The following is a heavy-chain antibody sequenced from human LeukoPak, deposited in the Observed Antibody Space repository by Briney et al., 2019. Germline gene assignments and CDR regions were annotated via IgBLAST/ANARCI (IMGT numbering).Heavy chain of an antibody. V-gene: IGHV3-7*01. Sequence: GGSLRLSCAASGFTFSSYWMSWVRQAPGEGLEWVANIKQDGSEKYYVDSVKGRFTISRDNAKNSLYLQMNSLRAEDTAVYYCARDREHYYDSSGYPSHWGQGTLVTVSS. CDR2: IKQDGSEK. J-gene: IGHJ4*02. CDR3: ARDREHYYDSSGYPSH. D-gene: IGHD3-22*01. CDR1: GFTFSSYW.